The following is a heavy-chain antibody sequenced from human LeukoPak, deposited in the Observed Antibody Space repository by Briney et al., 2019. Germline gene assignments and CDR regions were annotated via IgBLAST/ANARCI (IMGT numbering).Heavy chain of an antibody. D-gene: IGHD2-21*01. CDR1: GFTFSSYG. CDR2: IRYDGSNK. Sequence: VGSLRLSCAASGFTFSSYGMHWVRQAPGKGLEWVAFIRYDGSNKYYADSVKGRFTISRDNSKNTLYLQMNSLRAEDTAVYYCAKEVIVVVIGESDAFDIWGQGTMVTVSS. CDR3: AKEVIVVVIGESDAFDI. J-gene: IGHJ3*02. V-gene: IGHV3-30*02.